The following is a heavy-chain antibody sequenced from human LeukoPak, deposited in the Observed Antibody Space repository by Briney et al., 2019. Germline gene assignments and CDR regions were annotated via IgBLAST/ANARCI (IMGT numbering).Heavy chain of an antibody. D-gene: IGHD2-21*02. J-gene: IGHJ3*01. CDR2: IIPIFGTA. V-gene: IGHV1-69*06. Sequence: ASVKVSRQASRGTFSNYAISWVRQPPCQGLEWMGGIIPIFGTANYAQKFQGRVTITADKSTSSAYMELSRLGSEDTAVYCCARVLGVVTKPTSVSFDFWGQGTMVTVSS. CDR3: ARVLGVVTKPTSVSFDF. CDR1: RGTFSNYA.